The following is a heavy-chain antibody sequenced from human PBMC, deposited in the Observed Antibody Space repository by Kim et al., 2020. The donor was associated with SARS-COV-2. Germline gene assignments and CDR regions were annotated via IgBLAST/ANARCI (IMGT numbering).Heavy chain of an antibody. Sequence: SRVTLSVDTSKNQFSLKLSSVTAADTAVYYCARDLSYYDSSGYLNHHFDYWGQGTLVTVSS. CDR3: ARDLSYYDSSGYLNHHFDY. J-gene: IGHJ4*02. V-gene: IGHV4-31*02. D-gene: IGHD3-22*01.